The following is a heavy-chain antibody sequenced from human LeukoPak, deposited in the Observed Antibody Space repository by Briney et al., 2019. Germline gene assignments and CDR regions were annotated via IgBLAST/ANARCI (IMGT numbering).Heavy chain of an antibody. Sequence: GGSLRLSCAASGFTFSSYSMNWVRQAPGKGLEWVSSISSSSSYIYYADSVKGRSTISRDNAKNSLYLQMNSLRAEDTAVYYCARDRVATVVTDPRAAGPYYYYGMDVWGQGTTVTVSS. CDR1: GFTFSSYS. V-gene: IGHV3-21*01. J-gene: IGHJ6*02. CDR2: ISSSSSYI. D-gene: IGHD5-12*01. CDR3: ARDRVATVVTDPRAAGPYYYYGMDV.